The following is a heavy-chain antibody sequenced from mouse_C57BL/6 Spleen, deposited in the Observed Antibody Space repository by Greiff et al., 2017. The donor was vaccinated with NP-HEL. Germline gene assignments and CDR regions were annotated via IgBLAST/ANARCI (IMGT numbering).Heavy chain of an antibody. CDR3: TTHYYGSSLFDY. D-gene: IGHD1-1*01. CDR2: IDPENGDT. Sequence: DVQLQESGAELVRPGASVKLSCTASGFNIKDDYMHWVKQRPEQGLEWIGWIDPENGDTEYASKFQGKATITADTSSNTAYLQLSSLTSEDTAVYYCTTHYYGSSLFDYWGQGTTLTVSS. J-gene: IGHJ2*01. CDR1: GFNIKDDY. V-gene: IGHV14-4*01.